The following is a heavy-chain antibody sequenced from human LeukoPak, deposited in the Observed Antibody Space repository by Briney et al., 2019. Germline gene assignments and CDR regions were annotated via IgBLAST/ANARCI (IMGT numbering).Heavy chain of an antibody. J-gene: IGHJ4*02. CDR1: VFTFSSYG. V-gene: IGHV3-30*02. D-gene: IGHD3-22*01. Sequence: VGSLRLSCAASVFTFSSYGMHFGRQAPAKGLWWVSFIWYDGSNKYYADSVKGRLTISRDNSKNTLYLQMNSLRAEDTAVYYCAGSYDTSGYFDYWGQGTLVTVSS. CDR3: AGSYDTSGYFDY. CDR2: IWYDGSNK.